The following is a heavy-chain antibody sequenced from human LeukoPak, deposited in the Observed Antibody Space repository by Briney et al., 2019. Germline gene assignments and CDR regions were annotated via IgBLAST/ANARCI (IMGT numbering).Heavy chain of an antibody. J-gene: IGHJ5*02. CDR3: VKDAYCSSGNCFSWFDP. CDR1: GFTFSNYY. D-gene: IGHD2-15*01. V-gene: IGHV3-74*01. CDR2: VYTDGITT. Sequence: GGSLRLSCAASGFTFSNYYMHWVRQAPGEGPVWVSRVYTDGITTNYADSVKGRFTISRDNSKNSLFLQMHSLRTEDTALYYCVKDAYCSSGNCFSWFDPWGQGTLVTVSS.